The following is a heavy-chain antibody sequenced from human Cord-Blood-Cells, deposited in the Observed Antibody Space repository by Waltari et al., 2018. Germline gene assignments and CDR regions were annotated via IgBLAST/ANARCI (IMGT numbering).Heavy chain of an antibody. CDR1: GGSFSGYY. D-gene: IGHD3-10*01. CDR3: ARGQRYGSRLPYYFDY. V-gene: IGHV4-34*01. CDR2: INHSGST. Sequence: QVQLQQWGAGLLKPSETLSLTCAVYGGSFSGYYWSWIRQPPGKGLEWIGEINHSGSTNYNPSLKSRVTISVDTSKNQFSLKLSSVTAADTAVYYCARGQRYGSRLPYYFDYWGQGTLVTVSS. J-gene: IGHJ4*02.